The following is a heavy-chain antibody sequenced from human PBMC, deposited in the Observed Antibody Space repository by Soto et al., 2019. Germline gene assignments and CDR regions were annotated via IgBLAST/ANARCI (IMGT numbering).Heavy chain of an antibody. Sequence: QVQLVQSGAEVKKPGASVKVSCQTSGYNFSAYYFNWVRQAAGQGPEWMGWLNPRNGQTGYVQKFRGRVTMTRDTSIATVYLELSRLTSEDTDIYFCARETDTSMVDYWGQGTLVTVSS. V-gene: IGHV1-8*01. J-gene: IGHJ4*02. CDR2: LNPRNGQT. CDR3: ARETDTSMVDY. D-gene: IGHD5-18*01. CDR1: GYNFSAYY.